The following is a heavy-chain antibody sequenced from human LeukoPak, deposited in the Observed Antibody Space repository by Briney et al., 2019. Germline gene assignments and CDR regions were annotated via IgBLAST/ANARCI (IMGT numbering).Heavy chain of an antibody. D-gene: IGHD2-2*01. CDR3: ARDESSIVVVPAAMLTYYYYYGMDV. CDR2: INPNSGGT. V-gene: IGHV1-2*02. Sequence: ASVKVSCKASGYTFTGYYMHWVRQAPGQGLEWMGWINPNSGGTNYAQKFQGRVTMTRDTSISTAYMELSRLRSDGTAVYYCARDESSIVVVPAAMLTYYYYYGMDVWGQGTTVTVSS. CDR1: GYTFTGYY. J-gene: IGHJ6*02.